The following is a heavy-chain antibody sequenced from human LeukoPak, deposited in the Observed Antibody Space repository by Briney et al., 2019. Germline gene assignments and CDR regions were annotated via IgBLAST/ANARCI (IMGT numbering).Heavy chain of an antibody. D-gene: IGHD3-16*01. CDR3: AIAPYSGECDY. J-gene: IGHJ4*02. Sequence: SETLSPTSAVSVGSPCGYSCRSVWQPPGKGLEWIGYIYYSGSTNYSPSLKSRVTISVDMSKNQFSVIVSSVTAADTAVYYFAIAPYSGECDYWGQGTLVTVSS. CDR1: VGSPCGYS. V-gene: IGHV4-59*01. CDR2: IYYSGST.